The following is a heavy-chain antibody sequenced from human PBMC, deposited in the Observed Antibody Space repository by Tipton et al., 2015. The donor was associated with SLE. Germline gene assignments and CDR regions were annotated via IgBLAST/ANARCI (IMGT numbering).Heavy chain of an antibody. Sequence: GSLRLSCAASGFTVSSNYMSWVRQAPGKGLEWVSVIYSGGSTYYADSVKGRFTISRHNSKNTLYLQMNSLRAEDTAVYYCARATGYGSLLHGDVWGKGTTVTVSS. CDR1: GFTVSSNY. J-gene: IGHJ6*04. CDR3: ARATGYGSLLHGDV. CDR2: IYSGGST. D-gene: IGHD6-19*01. V-gene: IGHV3-53*04.